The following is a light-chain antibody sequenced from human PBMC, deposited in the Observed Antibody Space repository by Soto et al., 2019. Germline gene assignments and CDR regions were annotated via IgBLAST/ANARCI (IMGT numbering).Light chain of an antibody. CDR1: GSNIGAGYD. CDR2: GNT. CDR3: LSFDSSLSVV. V-gene: IGLV1-40*01. J-gene: IGLJ2*01. Sequence: QLVLTQPPSVSGAPGQRVTISCTGSGSNIGAGYDVHWYQQLPGRAPKLLIYGNTNRPSGVPDRFSGSKSGTSASLAITGLQAEDEADYYCLSFDSSLSVVFGGGTKLTVL.